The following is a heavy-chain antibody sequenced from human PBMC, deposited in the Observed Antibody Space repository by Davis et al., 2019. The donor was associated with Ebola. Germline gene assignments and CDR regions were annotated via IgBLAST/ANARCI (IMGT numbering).Heavy chain of an antibody. CDR1: GFIFSNYY. J-gene: IGHJ6*02. CDR2: ISGDGSNT. Sequence: PGGSLRLSCAASGFIFSNYYMHWVRQAPGKGLVWVSRISGDGSNTPYADSVKGRFSISRDNARNTVSLQMNSLRAEDTAVYYCARGSRNMDVWGQGTTVTVSS. V-gene: IGHV3-74*01. CDR3: ARGSRNMDV.